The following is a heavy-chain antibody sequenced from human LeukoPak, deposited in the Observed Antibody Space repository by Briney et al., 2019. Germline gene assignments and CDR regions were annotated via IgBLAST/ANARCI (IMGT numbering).Heavy chain of an antibody. Sequence: SETLSLTCTVSGGSINDYYWNWVRQPPGKGPEWIGYIYYRGATNSNPSLKGRVTTSIDTSKKEFSLKLSSVTAADTAVYYCAGVFSGRRPFELWGQGTLVTVSS. D-gene: IGHD3-10*01. CDR3: AGVFSGRRPFEL. J-gene: IGHJ4*02. CDR2: IYYRGAT. V-gene: IGHV4-59*01. CDR1: GGSINDYY.